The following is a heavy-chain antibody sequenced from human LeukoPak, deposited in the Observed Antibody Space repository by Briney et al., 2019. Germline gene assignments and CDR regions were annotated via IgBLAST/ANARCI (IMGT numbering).Heavy chain of an antibody. D-gene: IGHD3-10*01. CDR3: ARGYGSGSYYNY. CDR2: INRGGST. V-gene: IGHV4-34*01. J-gene: IGHJ4*02. CDR1: SGSFSGYY. Sequence: SETLSLTCAVYSGSFSGYYWSWIRQPPGKGLEGIGEINRGGSTNYNPSLNSRVTISVDTSKNQFSLKLTSVTAADTAVYYCARGYGSGSYYNYWGQGTLVTVSS.